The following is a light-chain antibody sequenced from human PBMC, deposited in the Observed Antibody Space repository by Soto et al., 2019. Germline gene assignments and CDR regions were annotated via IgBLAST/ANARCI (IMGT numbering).Light chain of an antibody. V-gene: IGLV2-23*01. CDR1: SSDVGTYNL. CDR2: EGS. Sequence: QSALTQPASVSGSPGQSITISCTGTSSDVGTYNLVSWYQQHPGKAPKLMIYEGSKRPSGVSNRFSGSKSSNTASLTISGLQAEDEADYYCCSYARSSTLKVFGGGTKLTVL. CDR3: CSYARSSTLKV. J-gene: IGLJ2*01.